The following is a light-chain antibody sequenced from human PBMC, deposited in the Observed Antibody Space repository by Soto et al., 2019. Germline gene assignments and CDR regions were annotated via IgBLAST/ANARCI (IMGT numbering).Light chain of an antibody. CDR3: FSYTSGSALYV. CDR2: EVS. J-gene: IGLJ1*01. CDR1: SSDVGAYTS. V-gene: IGLV2-14*01. Sequence: QSALTQPASVSGSPGQSITFSCTGSSSDVGAYTSVSWYQQHPGKAPKLMIYEVSNWPSGVSRRFSGSKSGNTASLTISGLQAEDAADYYCFSYTSGSALYVFGTGTKVTVL.